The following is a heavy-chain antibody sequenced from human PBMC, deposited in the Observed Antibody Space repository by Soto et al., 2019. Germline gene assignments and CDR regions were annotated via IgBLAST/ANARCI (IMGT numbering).Heavy chain of an antibody. J-gene: IGHJ4*02. CDR3: ARDRSHCINGVCYTGSDY. Sequence: GGSLRLSCAASGFTFSSYAMHWVRQAPGKGLEWVAVISYDGSNKYYADSVKGRFTISRDNSKNTLFLQMNSLRAEDTAVYYCARDRSHCINGVCYTGSDYWGRGTLVTVSS. V-gene: IGHV3-30*14. CDR1: GFTFSSYA. CDR2: ISYDGSNK. D-gene: IGHD2-8*01.